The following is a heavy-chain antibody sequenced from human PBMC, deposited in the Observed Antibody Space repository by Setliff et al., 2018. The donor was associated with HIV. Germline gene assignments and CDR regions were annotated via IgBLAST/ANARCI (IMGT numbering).Heavy chain of an antibody. J-gene: IGHJ3*02. CDR3: ARDREAEGDSFDI. CDR1: GGTFSRDA. D-gene: IGHD3-10*01. V-gene: IGHV1-69*13. Sequence: SVKLSCKASGGTFSRDAISWVRQAPGQGLEWMGGIISMFGTANYAQKFQSRVTITADESTNTAYMELSSLRSEDTAVYYCARDREAEGDSFDIWGQGTMVTVSS. CDR2: IISMFGTA.